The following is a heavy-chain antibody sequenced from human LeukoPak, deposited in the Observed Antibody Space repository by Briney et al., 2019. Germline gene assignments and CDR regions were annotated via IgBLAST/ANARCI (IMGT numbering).Heavy chain of an antibody. J-gene: IGHJ2*01. D-gene: IGHD3-22*01. Sequence: GGSLRLSCAASGFSVSSNYMSWVRQAPGEGLEWVSVIYSGGSTYYADSVKGRFTISRDSSKNTLYLQMNSLRAEDTAVYYCARDYDSSGYHYWYFDLWGRGTLVTVSS. V-gene: IGHV3-53*01. CDR1: GFSVSSNY. CDR2: IYSGGST. CDR3: ARDYDSSGYHYWYFDL.